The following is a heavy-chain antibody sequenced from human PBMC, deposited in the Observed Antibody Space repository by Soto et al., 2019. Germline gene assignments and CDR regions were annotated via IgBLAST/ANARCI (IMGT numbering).Heavy chain of an antibody. CDR3: ARWDTAMVYFDY. D-gene: IGHD5-18*01. J-gene: IGHJ4*02. CDR2: MNPNSGNT. CDR1: GYSFTSYA. V-gene: IGHV1-8*02. Sequence: ASVKVSCKASGYSFTSYAIHWVRQAPGQRLEWMGWMNPNSGNTGYAQKFQGRVTMTRNTSISTAYMELSSLRSDDTAVYYCARWDTAMVYFDYWGQGTLVTVSS.